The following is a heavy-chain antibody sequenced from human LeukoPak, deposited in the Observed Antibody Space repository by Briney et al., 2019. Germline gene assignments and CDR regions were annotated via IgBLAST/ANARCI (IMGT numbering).Heavy chain of an antibody. V-gene: IGHV4-59*01. J-gene: IGHJ4*02. Sequence: SETLSLTCTVSGGSISSYYWSWIRQPPGKGLEWIGYIYYSGGTNYNPSLKSRVTISVDTSKNQFSLKLSSVTAADTAVYYCARGRARDSSGYPNYWGQGTLVTVSS. CDR2: IYYSGGT. CDR1: GGSISSYY. D-gene: IGHD3-22*01. CDR3: ARGRARDSSGYPNY.